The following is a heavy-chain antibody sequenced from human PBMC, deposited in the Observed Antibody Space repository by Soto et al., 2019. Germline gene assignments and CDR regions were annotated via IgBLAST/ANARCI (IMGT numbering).Heavy chain of an antibody. V-gene: IGHV3-33*01. Sequence: QVQLVESGGGVVQPGRSLRLSCAASGFTFSSYGMHWVRQAPGKGLEWVAVIWYDGSNKYYADSVKGRFTISRDNSKNTLYLQMNSLRAEDTAVYYCARDQGGGIAVAGLDYWGQGTLVTVSS. CDR1: GFTFSSYG. CDR3: ARDQGGGIAVAGLDY. D-gene: IGHD6-19*01. CDR2: IWYDGSNK. J-gene: IGHJ4*02.